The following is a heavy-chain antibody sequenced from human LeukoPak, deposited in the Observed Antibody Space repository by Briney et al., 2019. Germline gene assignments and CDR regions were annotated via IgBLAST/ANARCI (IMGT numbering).Heavy chain of an antibody. D-gene: IGHD4-17*01. CDR2: ISGSGGST. CDR3: VATVTILDY. CDR1: GFTFSNYA. Sequence: GGSLRLSCAASGFTFSNYAMSWVRQAPGKGLEWVSAISGSGGSTYYADSVKGRFTISRDTSKNTMYLQMNSLRAEDTAVYYCVATVTILDYWGQGTLVTVSS. J-gene: IGHJ4*02. V-gene: IGHV3-23*01.